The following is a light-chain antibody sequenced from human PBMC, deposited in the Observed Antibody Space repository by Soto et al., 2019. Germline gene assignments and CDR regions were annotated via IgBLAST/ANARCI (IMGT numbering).Light chain of an antibody. CDR1: QDISNY. J-gene: IGKJ1*01. CDR3: QKXNDAPRT. Sequence: PMTQSPSSLSASVGDRVTIXCRASQDISNYLAWYQQKPGGAPKLLIYEASTLQSGVPSRFSGSGSGADFTLTISSLQPEDVAIXXXQKXNDAPRTFGQGTRVEMK. CDR2: EAS. V-gene: IGKV1-27*01.